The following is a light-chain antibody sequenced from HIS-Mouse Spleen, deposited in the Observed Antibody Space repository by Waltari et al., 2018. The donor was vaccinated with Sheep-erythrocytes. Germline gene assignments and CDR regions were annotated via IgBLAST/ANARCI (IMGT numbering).Light chain of an antibody. CDR2: HAR. V-gene: IGLV2-14*01. J-gene: IGLJ3*02. CDR3: SSYTSSSTLV. CDR1: SSDFGGYNH. Sequence: QSALTQPASVSGSPGQSITNSCPRTSSDFGGYNHVSWYQQHPGQAPKLTIYHARNRPSGVSNRFSGSKSGNTASLTISGLQAEDEADYYCSSYTSSSTLVFGGGTKLTVL.